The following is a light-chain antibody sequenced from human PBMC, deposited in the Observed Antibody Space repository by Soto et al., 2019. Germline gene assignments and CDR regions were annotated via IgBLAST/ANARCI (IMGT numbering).Light chain of an antibody. Sequence: EIVLTQSPATLSLSPGERATLSCRASQSVSTFLAWYQHKPGQAPRLLIYDASNRATGIPDRFRGSGSGTDVTLTISSLEPEDFALYYCQQGTDWPPGTFGQGTKVEIK. V-gene: IGKV3-11*01. J-gene: IGKJ1*01. CDR1: QSVSTF. CDR3: QQGTDWPPGT. CDR2: DAS.